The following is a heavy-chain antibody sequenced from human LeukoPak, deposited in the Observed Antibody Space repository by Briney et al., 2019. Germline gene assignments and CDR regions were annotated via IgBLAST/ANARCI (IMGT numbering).Heavy chain of an antibody. CDR3: ARSRPDRGYSYGGDY. CDR1: GYTFTGYY. Sequence: ASVKVTCKASGYTFTGYYMHWVRQAPGQGLEWMGWINPNSGGTNYAQKFQGRVTMTRDTSISTAYMELSRLRSDDTAVYYCARSRPDRGYSYGGDYWGQGTPVTVSS. D-gene: IGHD5-18*01. J-gene: IGHJ4*02. V-gene: IGHV1-2*02. CDR2: INPNSGGT.